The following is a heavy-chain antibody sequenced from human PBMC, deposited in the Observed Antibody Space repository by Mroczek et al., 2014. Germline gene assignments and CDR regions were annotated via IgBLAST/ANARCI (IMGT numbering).Heavy chain of an antibody. CDR1: GGSISSSSYY. Sequence: QVQLQQSGPGLVKPSETLSLTCTVSGGSISSSSYYWGWIRQPPGKGLEWIGSIYYSGSTYYNPSLKSRVTISVDTSKNQFSLKLSSVTAADTAVYYCARYGDYVYYYYGMDVWGQGTTVTVSS. J-gene: IGHJ6*02. CDR3: ARYGDYVYYYYGMDV. CDR2: IYYSGST. V-gene: IGHV4-39*01. D-gene: IGHD4-17*01.